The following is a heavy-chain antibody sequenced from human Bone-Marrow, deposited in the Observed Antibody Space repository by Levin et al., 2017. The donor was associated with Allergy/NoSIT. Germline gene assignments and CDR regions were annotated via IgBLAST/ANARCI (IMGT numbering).Heavy chain of an antibody. V-gene: IGHV3-7*01. CDR2: IKQDGSEK. CDR1: GFTFSSYW. J-gene: IGHJ4*02. Sequence: LSLTCAASGFTFSSYWMSWVRQAPGKGLEWVANIKQDGSEKYYVDSVKGRFTISRDNAKNSLYLQMNSLRAEDTAVYYCAEVSGYDFSFFNYWGQGTLVTVSS. D-gene: IGHD5-12*01. CDR3: AEVSGYDFSFFNY.